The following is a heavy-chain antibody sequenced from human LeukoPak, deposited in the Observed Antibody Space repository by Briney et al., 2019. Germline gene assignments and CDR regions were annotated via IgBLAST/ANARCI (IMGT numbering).Heavy chain of an antibody. V-gene: IGHV4-59*01. CDR3: ARGGQQLKGFDY. D-gene: IGHD6-13*01. CDR1: GGSISSDY. J-gene: IGHJ4*02. CDR2: IYYSGST. Sequence: SETLSLTCTVSGGSISSDYWSWIRQPAGKGLEWIGYIYYSGSTNYNPSLKSRVTISVDTSNNQFSLKLSSVTAADAAVYYCARGGQQLKGFDYWGQGTLVTVSS.